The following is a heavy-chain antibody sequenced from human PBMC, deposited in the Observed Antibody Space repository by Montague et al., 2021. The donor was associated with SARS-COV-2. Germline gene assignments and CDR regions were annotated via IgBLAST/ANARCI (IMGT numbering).Heavy chain of an antibody. J-gene: IGHJ4*02. V-gene: IGHV3-23*01. CDR1: GFNFNNYA. CDR3: AKAAYMPYSGSYWDS. D-gene: IGHD1-26*01. CDR2: ISGCCDDP. Sequence: SLSLSCAASGFNFNNYAMIWVRQAPGKGLEWVSGISGCCDDPYTADSVXGRFTISRDNFKKTLPLQMNSLSAEDSAIYYCAKAAYMPYSGSYWDSWGQGALVTVSS.